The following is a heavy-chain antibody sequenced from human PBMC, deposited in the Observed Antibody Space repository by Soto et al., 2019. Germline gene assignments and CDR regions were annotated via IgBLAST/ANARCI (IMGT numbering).Heavy chain of an antibody. CDR3: ATTGNYDSSGYYPRDFDY. CDR1: GYTLTELS. Sequence: ASVKVSCKVSGYTLTELSMHWVRQAPGKGLEWMGGFDPEDGETIYAQKFQGRVTMTEDTSTDTAYMELSSLRSEDTAVYYCATTGNYDSSGYYPRDFDYWGQGTLVTVSS. J-gene: IGHJ4*02. CDR2: FDPEDGET. D-gene: IGHD3-22*01. V-gene: IGHV1-24*01.